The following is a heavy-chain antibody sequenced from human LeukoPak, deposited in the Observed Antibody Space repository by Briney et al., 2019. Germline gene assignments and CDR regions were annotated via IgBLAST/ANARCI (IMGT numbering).Heavy chain of an antibody. CDR1: GYTFTGYY. CDR2: INPNSGGT. Sequence: ASVKVSCTASGYTFTGYYMHWVRQAPGQGLEWMGWINPNSGGTNYAQEFQGRVTMTRDTSISTAYMELSRLRSDDTAVYYCAREPSEYYYDSSGYINWFDPWGQGTLVTVSS. D-gene: IGHD3-22*01. J-gene: IGHJ5*02. V-gene: IGHV1-2*02. CDR3: AREPSEYYYDSSGYINWFDP.